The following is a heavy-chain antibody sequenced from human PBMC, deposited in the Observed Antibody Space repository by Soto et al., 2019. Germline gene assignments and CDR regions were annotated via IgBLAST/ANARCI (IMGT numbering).Heavy chain of an antibody. D-gene: IGHD2-2*02. J-gene: IGHJ5*02. CDR1: GFTFSSYG. CDR3: ARDLPSPPSTASPPHCSSTSCYIRENWFDP. V-gene: IGHV3-33*01. CDR2: IWYDGSNK. Sequence: GGSLRLSCAASGFTFSSYGMHWVRQAPGKGLEWVAVIWYDGSNKYYADSVKGRFTISRDNSKNTLYLQMNSLRAEDTAVYYCARDLPSPPSTASPPHCSSTSCYIRENWFDPWGQGTLVTVSS.